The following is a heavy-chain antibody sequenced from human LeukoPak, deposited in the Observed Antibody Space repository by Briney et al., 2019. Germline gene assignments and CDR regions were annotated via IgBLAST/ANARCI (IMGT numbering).Heavy chain of an antibody. CDR1: GDSVSRYY. V-gene: IGHV4-59*08. D-gene: IGHD5-12*01. Sequence: SETLSLTCTVSGDSVSRYYWSWIRQPPGKGLEWIAFIHYSGSTNYNPSLKSRVSISMDTSRNQFSLRLHSVTAADTAVYYCAKHLVATTPFFDYWGQGTLVTVSS. J-gene: IGHJ4*02. CDR2: IHYSGST. CDR3: AKHLVATTPFFDY.